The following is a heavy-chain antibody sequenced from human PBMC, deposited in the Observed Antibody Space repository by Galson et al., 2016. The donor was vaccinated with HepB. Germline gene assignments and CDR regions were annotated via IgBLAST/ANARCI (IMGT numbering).Heavy chain of an antibody. CDR2: IDSAGDT. J-gene: IGHJ4*02. CDR1: GFIFSDYD. CDR3: ARALLGGGAGGSDTVAVPSAMDH. V-gene: IGHV3-13*01. Sequence: SLRLSCAASGFIFSDYDMHWVRQVTGKSLEWVSAIDSAGDTFYPGSVKGRFTISRENAKNSLYLQMNGLRAGDTAVYYCARALLGGGAGGSDTVAVPSAMDHWGQGTLVTVPS. D-gene: IGHD2-2*01.